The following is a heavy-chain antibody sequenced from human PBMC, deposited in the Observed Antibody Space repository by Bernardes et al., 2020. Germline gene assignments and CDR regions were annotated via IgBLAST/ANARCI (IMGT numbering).Heavy chain of an antibody. CDR2: ISWNSGSI. J-gene: IGHJ6*03. CDR1: GFTFDDYA. D-gene: IGHD1-1*01. CDR3: AKDIGLYSTATDYMDV. Sequence: GGSLRLSCAASGFTFDDYAMHWVRQAPGKGLEWVSGISWNSGSIGYADSVKGRFTISRDNAKNSLYLQMNSLRAEDTALYYCAKDIGLYSTATDYMDVWGKGTTVTVSS. V-gene: IGHV3-9*01.